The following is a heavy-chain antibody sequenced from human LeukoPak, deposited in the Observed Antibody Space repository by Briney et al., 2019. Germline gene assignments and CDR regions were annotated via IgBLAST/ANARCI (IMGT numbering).Heavy chain of an antibody. J-gene: IGHJ5*02. CDR3: AREINDFWSGINWFDP. V-gene: IGHV1-18*01. D-gene: IGHD3-3*01. CDR1: GYTFTSYG. CDR2: ISAYNGNT. Sequence: ASVKVSCKASGYTFTSYGISWVRQAPGQGLEWMGWISAYNGNTNYAQKLQGRVTMTTDTSTSTAYMELRSLRSEDTAVYYCAREINDFWSGINWFDPWGQGTLVTVSS.